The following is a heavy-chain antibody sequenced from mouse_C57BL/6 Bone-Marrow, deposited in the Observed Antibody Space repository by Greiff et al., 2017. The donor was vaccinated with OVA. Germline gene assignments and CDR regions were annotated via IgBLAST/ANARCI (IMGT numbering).Heavy chain of an antibody. CDR1: GYTFTDYY. J-gene: IGHJ1*03. Sequence: VKLVESGPVLVKPGASVKISCKASGYTFTDYYMHWVKQRPGQGLEWIGSIFPGSGSTCYNEKFKGMAKLTVDTSSSTAYMLLSSLTSEDSAVYFCARKGWYVDVWGTGTTVTVSS. CDR2: IFPGSGST. CDR3: ARKGWYVDV. V-gene: IGHV1-75*01.